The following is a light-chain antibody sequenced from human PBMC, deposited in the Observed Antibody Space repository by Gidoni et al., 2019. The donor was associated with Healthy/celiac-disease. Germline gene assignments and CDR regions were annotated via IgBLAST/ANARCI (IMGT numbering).Light chain of an antibody. Sequence: QSVLTQPPSVSGAPGHRVTISCTGSSSNIGAGYDVHWYQQLPGTAPKLLIYGNSNRPSGVPDRCSGSKSGTSASLASTGLQAEDEADYYCQSYDSSLSGSWVFGGGTKLTVL. V-gene: IGLV1-40*01. CDR1: SSNIGAGYD. J-gene: IGLJ3*02. CDR3: QSYDSSLSGSWV. CDR2: GNS.